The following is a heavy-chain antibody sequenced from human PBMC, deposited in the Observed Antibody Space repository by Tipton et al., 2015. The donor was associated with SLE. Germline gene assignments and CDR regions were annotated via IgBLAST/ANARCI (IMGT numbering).Heavy chain of an antibody. D-gene: IGHD6-13*01. CDR3: ARLVSWPYYFDY. CDR2: IYYSGST. Sequence: TLSLTCSVSGASMSGYYWSWIRQSPGKGLEWIGSIYYSGSTYYNPSLKSRVTISVDTSKNQFSLKLSSVTAADTAVYYCARLVSWPYYFDYWGQGTLVTVSS. J-gene: IGHJ4*02. CDR1: GASMSGYY. V-gene: IGHV4-59*12.